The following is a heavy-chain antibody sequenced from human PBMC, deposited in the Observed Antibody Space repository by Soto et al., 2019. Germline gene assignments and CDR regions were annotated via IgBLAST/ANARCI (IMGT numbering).Heavy chain of an antibody. J-gene: IGHJ5*02. V-gene: IGHV1-2*02. CDR2: INPNGGDT. CDR3: ARFLPEAAPAPCALDL. D-gene: IGHD6-19*01. Sequence: ASVKVSCKPSGYTFTGYYIHWVRQASGQGLEWMGWINPNGGDTSYAQPFQGRVTMTRDRSISTAYMDLSRLTFDDTAIYYCARFLPEAAPAPCALDLRGQATLVTGSS. CDR1: GYTFTGYY.